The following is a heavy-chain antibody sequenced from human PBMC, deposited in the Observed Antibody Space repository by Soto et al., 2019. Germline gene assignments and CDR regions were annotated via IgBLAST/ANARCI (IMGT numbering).Heavy chain of an antibody. V-gene: IGHV3-23*01. Sequence: EVQLLESGGGLVQPGGSLRLSCAASGFTFSSYAMSWVRQAPGKGQEWVSAISGSGGSTYYADSVKGRFTISRDNSKNTLYLQMNSLRAEDTAVYYCAKGFAPNYYDSSCLDYWGQGTLVTVSS. D-gene: IGHD3-22*01. CDR2: ISGSGGST. CDR1: GFTFSSYA. CDR3: AKGFAPNYYDSSCLDY. J-gene: IGHJ4*02.